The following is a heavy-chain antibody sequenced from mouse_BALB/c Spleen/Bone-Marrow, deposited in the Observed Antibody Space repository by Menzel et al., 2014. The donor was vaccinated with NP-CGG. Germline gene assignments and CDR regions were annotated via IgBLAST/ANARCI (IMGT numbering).Heavy chain of an antibody. CDR3: AREARTGAWFAY. J-gene: IGHJ3*01. CDR1: GYTFTSYT. CDR2: IVPSSDYT. Sequence: VQLQQPGAETARPGASVKTSCKAYGYTFTSYTMQRLRQRPGQGLEWIGYIVPSSDYTNYNQNFKDKATLTADKSSSTAYMQLNSLTSDDFAVYYCAREARTGAWFAYWGQGTLVTVSA. D-gene: IGHD4-1*01. V-gene: IGHV1-4*01.